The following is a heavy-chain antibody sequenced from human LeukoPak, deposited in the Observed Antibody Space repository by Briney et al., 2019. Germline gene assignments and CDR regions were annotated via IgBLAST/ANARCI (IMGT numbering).Heavy chain of an antibody. CDR1: GFTFDDYA. J-gene: IGHJ6*02. D-gene: IGHD6-13*01. Sequence: GGSLRLSCAASGFTFDDYAMHWVRQAPGKGLEWVSLISGDGGSTYYADSVKGRFTISRDNSKNSLYLQMNSLRTEDTALYYCAKDVQQLSPESYYYYGMDVWGQGTTVTVSS. V-gene: IGHV3-43*02. CDR3: AKDVQQLSPESYYYYGMDV. CDR2: ISGDGGST.